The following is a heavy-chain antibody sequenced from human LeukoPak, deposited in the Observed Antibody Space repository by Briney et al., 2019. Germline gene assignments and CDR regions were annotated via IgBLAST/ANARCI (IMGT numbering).Heavy chain of an antibody. CDR1: GGSISGYY. J-gene: IGHJ4*02. V-gene: IGHV4-59*01. CDR3: ARGYSGYDPTYFDY. CDR2: MYYSGST. Sequence: PSETLSLTCTVSGGSISGYYWSWIRQPPGKGLEWIGYMYYSGSTKYNPSLKSRVTISVDTSKNQFSLKLSSVTAADTAVYYCARGYSGYDPTYFDYWGQGTLVTVSS. D-gene: IGHD5-12*01.